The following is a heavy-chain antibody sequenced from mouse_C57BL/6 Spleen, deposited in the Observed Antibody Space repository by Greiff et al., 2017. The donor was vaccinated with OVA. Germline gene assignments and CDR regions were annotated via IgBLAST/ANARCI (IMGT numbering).Heavy chain of an antibody. CDR1: GFTFSSYA. J-gene: IGHJ1*03. CDR2: ISDGGSYT. D-gene: IGHD2-5*01. V-gene: IGHV5-4*01. CDR3: ARDYYSKEGYFDV. Sequence: EVHLVESGGGLVKPGGSLKLSCAASGFTFSSYAMSWVRQTPEKRLEWVATISDGGSYTYYPDNVKGRFTISRDNAKNNLYLQMSHLKSEDTAMYYCARDYYSKEGYFDVWGTGTTVTVSS.